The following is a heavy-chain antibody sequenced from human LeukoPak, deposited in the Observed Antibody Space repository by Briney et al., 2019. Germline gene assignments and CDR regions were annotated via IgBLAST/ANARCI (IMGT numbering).Heavy chain of an antibody. CDR2: IIPIFGTA. CDR3: ARPGSTHYDSSGYSNFDY. Sequence: SVKVSCKASGGTFSSYAISWLRQAPGQGLAWMGRIIPIFGTANYAQKFQGRVTITTDESTSTAYMELSSLRSEDTAVYYCARPGSTHYDSSGYSNFDYWGQGTLVTVSS. V-gene: IGHV1-69*05. D-gene: IGHD3-22*01. J-gene: IGHJ4*02. CDR1: GGTFSSYA.